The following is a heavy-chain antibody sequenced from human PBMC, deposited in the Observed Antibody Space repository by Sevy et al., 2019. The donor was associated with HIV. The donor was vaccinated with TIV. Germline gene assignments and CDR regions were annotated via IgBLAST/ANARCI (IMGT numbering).Heavy chain of an antibody. D-gene: IGHD6-13*01. Sequence: GGSLRLSCAASGFTFSSYWMSWVRQAPGEGLEWVANIKQDGSEKYYVDSVKGRFTISRDNAKNSLYLQMNSLRAEDTAVYYCARDLGNYSSSWYWDYYYYYGMDVWGQGTTVTVSS. CDR1: GFTFSSYW. CDR3: ARDLGNYSSSWYWDYYYYYGMDV. CDR2: IKQDGSEK. V-gene: IGHV3-7*01. J-gene: IGHJ6*02.